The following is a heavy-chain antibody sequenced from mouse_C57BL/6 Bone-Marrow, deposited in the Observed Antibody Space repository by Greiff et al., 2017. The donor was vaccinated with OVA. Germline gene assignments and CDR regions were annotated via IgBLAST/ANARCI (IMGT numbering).Heavy chain of an antibody. D-gene: IGHD1-1*01. CDR3: ARSDYGSSPYYFDY. J-gene: IGHJ2*01. Sequence: VQLQQPGAELVKPGASVKMSCKASGYTFTSYWITWVKQRPGQGLEWIGDIYPGSGSTNYNEKFKSKATLTVDTSSSTAYMQLSSLTSEDSAVYYCARSDYGSSPYYFDYWGQGTTLTVSS. V-gene: IGHV1-55*01. CDR2: IYPGSGST. CDR1: GYTFTSYW.